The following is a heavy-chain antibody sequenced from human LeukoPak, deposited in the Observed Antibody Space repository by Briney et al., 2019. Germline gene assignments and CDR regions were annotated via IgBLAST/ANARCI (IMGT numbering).Heavy chain of an antibody. Sequence: PSETLSLTCAVYGGSFSGYYWRWIRQPPGKGLEWIGEINHSGSTNYNQSLKRRVTISVDTSKNQSSLKLSSVTAADTAVYYCARGYTMAPRGRRSFDYWGQGTLVTVSS. CDR2: INHSGST. V-gene: IGHV4-34*01. D-gene: IGHD3-10*01. CDR1: GGSFSGYY. J-gene: IGHJ4*02. CDR3: ARGYTMAPRGRRSFDY.